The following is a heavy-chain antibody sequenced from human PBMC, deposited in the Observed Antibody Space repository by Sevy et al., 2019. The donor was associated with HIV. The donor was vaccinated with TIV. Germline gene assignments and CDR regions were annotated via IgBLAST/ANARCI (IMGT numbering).Heavy chain of an antibody. Sequence: SETLSLTCTVSGGSISSYYWSWIRQPPGKGLEWIGYIYYSGSTNYNPSLKSRVTISVDTSKNQFSLKLSSLTAADTAVYYCARLSMQQLSVHYYYYMDVWGKGTTVTVSS. J-gene: IGHJ6*03. CDR3: ARLSMQQLSVHYYYYMDV. CDR2: IYYSGST. V-gene: IGHV4-59*01. D-gene: IGHD6-13*01. CDR1: GGSISSYY.